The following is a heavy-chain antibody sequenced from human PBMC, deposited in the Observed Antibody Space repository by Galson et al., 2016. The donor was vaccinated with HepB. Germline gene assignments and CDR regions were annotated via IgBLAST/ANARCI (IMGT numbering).Heavy chain of an antibody. J-gene: IGHJ6*02. Sequence: SLRLSCAASGFTFSSYNMNWVRQAPGKGLEWVSSISSSSNSIYDADSVKGRFTISRDNAKNSLFLQMNSLRAEDTAGYYCARDERWPRGMDVWGQGTTVTVSS. CDR1: GFTFSSYN. CDR2: ISSSSNSI. CDR3: ARDERWPRGMDV. D-gene: IGHD6-19*01. V-gene: IGHV3-21*01.